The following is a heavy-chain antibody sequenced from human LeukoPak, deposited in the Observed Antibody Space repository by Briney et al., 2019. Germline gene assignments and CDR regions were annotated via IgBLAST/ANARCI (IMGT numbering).Heavy chain of an antibody. CDR2: FGISGTI. J-gene: IGHJ4*02. CDR3: AGYGFYPY. Sequence: GGSLRLSCAASGFTVSTYDMHWVRQAPGEGPEWIAYFGISGTIHYADSVRGRFTISRDSAKNSLHLEMNSLRVDDTAIYYCAGYGFYPYWGQGTPVTVSS. CDR1: GFTVSTYD. V-gene: IGHV3-48*01. D-gene: IGHD5-18*01.